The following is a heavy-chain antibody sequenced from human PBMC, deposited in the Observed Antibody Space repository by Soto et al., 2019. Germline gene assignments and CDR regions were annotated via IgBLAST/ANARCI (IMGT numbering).Heavy chain of an antibody. J-gene: IGHJ4*02. CDR3: ARDNYGALDY. Sequence: QVQLVQSGAELKKPGASVRVSCKPSGYTFTDLYIHWVRQAPGQGLEWMGWVDPRSGDRRNTQKFQGRVTMSRDTSTCTVYMELNSLTSDDTAFYYCARDNYGALDYWGQGTLVTVSS. D-gene: IGHD2-21*01. CDR2: VDPRSGDR. V-gene: IGHV1-2*02. CDR1: GYTFTDLY.